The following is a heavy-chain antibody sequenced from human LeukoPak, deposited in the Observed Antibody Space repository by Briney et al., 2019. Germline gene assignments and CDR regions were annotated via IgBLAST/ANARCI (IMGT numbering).Heavy chain of an antibody. V-gene: IGHV1-24*01. D-gene: IGHD3-10*01. CDR1: GYTLTVLS. J-gene: IGHJ5*02. CDR3: ATRGSYSPWFDP. CDR2: FDPEDGET. Sequence: GASVKVSCKVSGYTLTVLSMHWVRQAPGKGLEWMGGFDPEDGETIYAQKFQGRVTMTQDTSTDTAYMELSSLRSEDTAVYYCATRGSYSPWFDPWGQGTLVTVSS.